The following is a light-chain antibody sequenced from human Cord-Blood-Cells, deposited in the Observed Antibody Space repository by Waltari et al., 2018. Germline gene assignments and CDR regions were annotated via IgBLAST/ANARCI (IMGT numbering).Light chain of an antibody. J-gene: IGLJ1*01. CDR2: SNK. CDR1: SSNIGRNP. CDR3: AAWDDSVNGYV. Sequence: QSVLTHPPSASGTPGQRVPIPCSGSSSNIGRNPVNLYQQHPGTDPKLLIYSNKQPPQGLPDRFSGATSGTSASLAISGRRSEDEADSYCAAWDDSVNGYVFGTGNKVTVL. V-gene: IGLV1-44*01.